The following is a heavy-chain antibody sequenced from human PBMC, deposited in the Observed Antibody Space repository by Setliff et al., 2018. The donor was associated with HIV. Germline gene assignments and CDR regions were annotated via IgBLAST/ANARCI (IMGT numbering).Heavy chain of an antibody. CDR2: INYSGTT. D-gene: IGHD2-15*01. Sequence: SETLSLTCTVYGGSFSGNYWSWIRQPPGKGLEWIGEINYSGTTNHNPFLKSRVTISVDTSKKQFSLKLNSVTAADSAIYYCAATYCRGGGRDCPQMYDYWGQGSLVTVSS. CDR3: AATYCRGGGRDCPQMYDY. J-gene: IGHJ4*02. CDR1: GGSFSGNY. V-gene: IGHV4-34*01.